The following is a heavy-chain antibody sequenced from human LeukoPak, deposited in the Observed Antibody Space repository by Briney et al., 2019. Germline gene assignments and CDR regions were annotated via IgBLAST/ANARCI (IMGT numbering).Heavy chain of an antibody. V-gene: IGHV3-53*01. CDR1: GFTVSSNY. CDR2: IYSGGST. D-gene: IGHD3-10*01. J-gene: IGHJ6*04. Sequence: GGSLRLSCAASGFTVSSNYMSWVPQAPGKGLEWVSVIYSGGSTYYADSVKGRFTISRDNSKNTVYLQMNSLRAEDTAVYYCAREGLTMVRGADVWGKGTTVTVSS. CDR3: AREGLTMVRGADV.